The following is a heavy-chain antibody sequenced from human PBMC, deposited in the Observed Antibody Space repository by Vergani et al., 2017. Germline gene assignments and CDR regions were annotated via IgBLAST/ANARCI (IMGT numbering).Heavy chain of an antibody. CDR2: VSHSGDT. V-gene: IGHV4-59*04. J-gene: IGHJ5*02. CDR1: GGSMSGYY. Sequence: QVRLQESGPGLVKPSETLSLTCSVSGGSMSGYYWSWIRQPPGKELELISSVSHSGDTYFNPSLKGRVSISMDTSKNYFFLTLSSVTAADTAMYYCARRSSSYYFDIWGQGVLITVSS. D-gene: IGHD3-22*01. CDR3: ARRSSSYYFDI.